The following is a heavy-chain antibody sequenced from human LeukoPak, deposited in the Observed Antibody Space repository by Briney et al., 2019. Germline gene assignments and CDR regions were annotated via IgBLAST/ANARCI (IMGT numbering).Heavy chain of an antibody. Sequence: PGGSLRLSCTTSGFAFSNYAMNWVRQAPGKGPEWVSGISGFNTYYADSVKGRFTIFRDNSKNVLYLQMDRLRAEDTAVYSCAKDVCPSPRCLLYFDSWGRGTLVTVSS. CDR2: ISGFNT. CDR1: GFAFSNYA. V-gene: IGHV3-23*01. D-gene: IGHD2-8*01. J-gene: IGHJ4*02. CDR3: AKDVCPSPRCLLYFDS.